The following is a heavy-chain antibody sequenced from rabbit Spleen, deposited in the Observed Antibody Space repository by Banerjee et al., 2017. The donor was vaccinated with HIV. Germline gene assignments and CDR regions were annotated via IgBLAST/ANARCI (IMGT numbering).Heavy chain of an antibody. CDR1: GVSFSGNSY. CDR3: ARSRYYDFDYSGYTYAIPNNL. D-gene: IGHD6-1*01. CDR2: IYPITETT. V-gene: IGHV1S43*01. Sequence: QEQLEESGGDLVKPGASLTLTCIASGVSFSGNSYMCWVRQAPGKGLEWIGIIYPITETTYYANWVNGRFTISSDNAQNTVDLQMNSLTAADTATYFCARSRYYDFDYSGYTYAIPNNLWGPGTLVTVS. J-gene: IGHJ4*01.